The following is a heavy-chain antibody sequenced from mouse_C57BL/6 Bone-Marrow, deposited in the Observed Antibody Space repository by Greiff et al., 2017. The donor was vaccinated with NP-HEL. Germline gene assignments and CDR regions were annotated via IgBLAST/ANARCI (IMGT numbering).Heavy chain of an antibody. CDR2: IYPRSGNT. Sequence: VKLQESGAELARPGASVKLSCKASGYTFTSYGISWVKQRTGQGLEWIGEIYPRSGNTYYNEKFKGKATLTADKSSSTAYMELRSLTSEDSAVYFCARWRAHGAWFAYWGQGTLVTVSA. J-gene: IGHJ3*01. V-gene: IGHV1-81*01. D-gene: IGHD3-3*01. CDR1: GYTFTSYG. CDR3: ARWRAHGAWFAY.